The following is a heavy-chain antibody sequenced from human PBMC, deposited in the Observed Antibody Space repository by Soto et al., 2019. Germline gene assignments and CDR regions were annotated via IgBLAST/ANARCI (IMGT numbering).Heavy chain of an antibody. CDR1: GYTFTGYY. CDR2: INPNSGGT. V-gene: IGHV1-2*04. CDR3: ARAGDIVVVVAASNDAFDI. D-gene: IGHD2-15*01. Sequence: ASVKVSCKASGYTFTGYYMHWVRQAPGQGLEWMGWINPNSGGTNYAQKFQGWVTMTRDTSISTAYMELGRLRSDDTAVYYCARAGDIVVVVAASNDAFDIWGQGTMVTVSS. J-gene: IGHJ3*02.